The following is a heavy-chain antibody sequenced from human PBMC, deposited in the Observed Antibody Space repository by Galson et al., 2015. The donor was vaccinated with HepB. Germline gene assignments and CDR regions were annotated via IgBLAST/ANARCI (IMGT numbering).Heavy chain of an antibody. D-gene: IGHD6-13*01. V-gene: IGHV5-10-1*01. CDR1: GYSFTTYW. CDR2: IDPSDSYT. Sequence: QSGAEVKKPGESLRISCKGSGYSFTTYWISWVRQMPGKGLEWMGRIDPSDSYTNYSPSFQGLVTISADKSISTAYLQWSSLKASDTAMYYCARLSEPDRSGWYGDGSPNYYYYGMDVWGQGTTVTVSS. J-gene: IGHJ6*02. CDR3: ARLSEPDRSGWYGDGSPNYYYYGMDV.